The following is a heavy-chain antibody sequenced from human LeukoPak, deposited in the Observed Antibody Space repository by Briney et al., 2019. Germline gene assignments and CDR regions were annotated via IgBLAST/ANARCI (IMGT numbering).Heavy chain of an antibody. CDR1: GGSFSGYY. Sequence: SETLSLTCAVYGGSFSGYYWSWIRQPPGKGLEWIGEINHSGSTNYNPSLKSRVTISVDTSKNQFSLKLSSVTAADTAVYYCARNYCTNGVCRDYRGQGTLVTVSS. CDR3: ARNYCTNGVCRDY. J-gene: IGHJ4*02. V-gene: IGHV4-34*01. CDR2: INHSGST. D-gene: IGHD2-8*01.